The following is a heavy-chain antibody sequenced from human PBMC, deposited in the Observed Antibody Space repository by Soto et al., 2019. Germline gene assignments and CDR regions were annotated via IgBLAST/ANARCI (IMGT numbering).Heavy chain of an antibody. V-gene: IGHV3-23*01. CDR1: GFTFNNYA. J-gene: IGHJ5*02. CDR2: ISGSGSTT. CDR3: AREGALKPFSS. Sequence: GGSLRLSCAASGFTFNNYAMTWVRQAPGKGLEWVSVISGSGSTTYYADSVKGRFTISRDNSRNTLYLQMNSLRAEDTAVYYCAREGALKPFSSWGQGALVTVSS.